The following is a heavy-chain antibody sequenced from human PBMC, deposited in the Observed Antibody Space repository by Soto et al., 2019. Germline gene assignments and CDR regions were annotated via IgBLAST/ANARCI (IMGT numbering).Heavy chain of an antibody. CDR1: GGPVSSGSYY. J-gene: IGHJ5*02. V-gene: IGHV4-61*01. CDR3: ARGPYYYGAGSYYRGRWFDP. CDR2: IYYRGST. D-gene: IGHD3-10*01. Sequence: QVQLQESGPGLVKPSETLSLTCTVSGGPVSSGSYYWSWVRQPPGKGLEWMWYIYYRGSTNYNPSLESRVSILVDTSKDQFSLQLSSETAADTAVYYCARGPYYYGAGSYYRGRWFDPWGQGTLVTVSS.